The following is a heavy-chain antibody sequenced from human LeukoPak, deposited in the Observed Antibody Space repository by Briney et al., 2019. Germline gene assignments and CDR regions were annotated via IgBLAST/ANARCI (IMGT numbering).Heavy chain of an antibody. D-gene: IGHD3-22*01. Sequence: PSETLSLTCAVYGGSFSGYYWRWIRQPPGKGLEWIGEINHSGSTNYNPFLKSRVTISVDTSKNQFSLKLSSVTAADTAVYYCARGRGYDDSSGSPNYYFDYWGQGTLVTVSS. J-gene: IGHJ4*02. CDR1: GGSFSGYY. CDR2: INHSGST. V-gene: IGHV4-34*01. CDR3: ARGRGYDDSSGSPNYYFDY.